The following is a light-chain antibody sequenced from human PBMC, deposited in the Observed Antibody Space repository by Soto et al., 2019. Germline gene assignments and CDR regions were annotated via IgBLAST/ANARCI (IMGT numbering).Light chain of an antibody. V-gene: IGKV3-20*01. CDR3: QQYGRSPRT. CDR2: GAS. Sequence: EIVLTQSPGALSLSPGERATLSCGASQSVSSSYLAWYQQKPGQAPRLLIYGASTRATGIPDRFSDSGSGTDFTLTISRLEPEDFAVYYCQQYGRSPRTFGQGTKVDIK. J-gene: IGKJ1*01. CDR1: QSVSSSY.